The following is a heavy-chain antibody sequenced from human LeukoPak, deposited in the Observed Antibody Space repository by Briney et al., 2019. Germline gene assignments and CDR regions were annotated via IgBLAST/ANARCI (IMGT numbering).Heavy chain of an antibody. D-gene: IGHD5-12*01. CDR3: ARFRWDRSGYDLRGLYYYYYMDV. CDR1: GYRFTTYG. V-gene: IGHV1-18*01. Sequence: ASVKVSCKASGYRFTTYGIIWVRQAPGQGLEWMGWINAYSGNTDYTQNLQGRVTMATDTSTSTAYMELRSLRSDDTAVYYCARFRWDRSGYDLRGLYYYYYMDVWGKGTTVTVSS. CDR2: INAYSGNT. J-gene: IGHJ6*03.